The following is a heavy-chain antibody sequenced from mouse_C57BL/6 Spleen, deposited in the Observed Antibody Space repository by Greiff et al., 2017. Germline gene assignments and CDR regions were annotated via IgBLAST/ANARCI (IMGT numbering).Heavy chain of an antibody. J-gene: IGHJ4*01. CDR2: IDPSDSET. CDR1: GYTFTSYW. CDR3: ARGVAYYAMDY. Sequence: QVQLQQPGAELVRPGSSVKLSCKASGYTFTSYWMHWVKQRPIQGLEWIGNIDPSDSETHYNQKFKDKATLTVDKSSSTAYIQLSSLTSEDSAVYYCARGVAYYAMDYWGQGTSVTVSS. D-gene: IGHD1-1*02. V-gene: IGHV1-52*01.